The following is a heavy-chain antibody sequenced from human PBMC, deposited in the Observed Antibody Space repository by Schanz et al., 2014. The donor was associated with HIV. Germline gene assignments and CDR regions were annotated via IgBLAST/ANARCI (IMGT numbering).Heavy chain of an antibody. J-gene: IGHJ4*02. V-gene: IGHV1-18*04. CDR3: ARGYCSGGTCYSGDY. CDR2: ISAHNGDT. CDR1: AYTFTGYY. D-gene: IGHD2-15*01. Sequence: QVQLVQSGAAVKKPGASVKVSCKASAYTFTGYYMHWVRQAPGQGLEWIGWISAHNGDTNYAQKFQGRITLTTDSPTNTAYLELRSLTSDDTAVYYCARGYCSGGTCYSGDYWGQGTLVTVSS.